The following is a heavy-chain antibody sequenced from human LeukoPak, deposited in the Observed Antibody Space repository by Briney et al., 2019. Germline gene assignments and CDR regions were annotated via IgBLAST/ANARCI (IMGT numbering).Heavy chain of an antibody. Sequence: SQTLSLTCTLSGRSVSSGDYYWRWIRQPPGKGLEWIGYIYYIGSTYYNPFLKSRVTISVDTSKNQFSLKLSSVTAADTAVYYCARDAGSHHDAFDIWGQGTMVTVSS. CDR3: ARDAGSHHDAFDI. CDR2: IYYIGST. CDR1: GRSVSSGDYY. V-gene: IGHV4-30-4*01. D-gene: IGHD2-15*01. J-gene: IGHJ3*02.